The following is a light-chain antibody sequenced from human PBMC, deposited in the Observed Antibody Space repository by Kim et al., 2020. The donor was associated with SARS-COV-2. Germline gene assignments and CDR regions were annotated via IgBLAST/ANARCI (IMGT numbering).Light chain of an antibody. CDR2: SNN. Sequence: ASGTPGQRVTISGSGGDAVNWYQQVPGTAPKLLIYSNNYRPSGVPERFSGSKSGTAASLAISGLQSEDQADYYCAAWDDGLSGWVFGGGTQLTVL. V-gene: IGLV1-44*01. CDR1: DA. CDR3: AAWDDGLSGWV. J-gene: IGLJ3*02.